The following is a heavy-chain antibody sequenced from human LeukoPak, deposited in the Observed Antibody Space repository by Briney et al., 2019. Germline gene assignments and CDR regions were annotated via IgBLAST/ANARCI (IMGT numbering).Heavy chain of an antibody. J-gene: IGHJ4*02. CDR3: GRGGPSGDFVRH. CDR1: GGTFSSYA. Sequence: GASVKVSCKASGGTFSSYAISWVRQAPGQGLEWMGGIIPSLGAANYAQKLQGRVTIIADESTSTAYMELSSLRSADTAVYYCGRGGPSGDFVRHWGQGTLVTVSS. V-gene: IGHV1-69*13. D-gene: IGHD4-17*01. CDR2: IIPSLGAA.